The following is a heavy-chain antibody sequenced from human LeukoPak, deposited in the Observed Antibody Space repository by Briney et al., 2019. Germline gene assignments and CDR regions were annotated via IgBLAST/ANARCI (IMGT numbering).Heavy chain of an antibody. Sequence: GGSLRLSCAASGFTFSSYGMHWVRQAPGKGLEWVAVISYDGSNKYYADSVKGRFTISRDNSKNTLYLQMNSLRAEDTAVYYCAKDAARGSSTNAYYYYYMDVWGKGTTVTVSS. V-gene: IGHV3-30*18. D-gene: IGHD2-2*01. CDR3: AKDAARGSSTNAYYYYYMDV. CDR1: GFTFSSYG. J-gene: IGHJ6*03. CDR2: ISYDGSNK.